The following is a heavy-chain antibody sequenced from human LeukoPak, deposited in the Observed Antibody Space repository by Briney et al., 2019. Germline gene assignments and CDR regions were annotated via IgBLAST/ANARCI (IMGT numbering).Heavy chain of an antibody. V-gene: IGHV3-7*04. Sequence: GGSLRLSCAASGFSFSSYWMTWVRQAPGEGLEWVAKIKEDGSDKYYVDSVKGRFTISRDAKNSLFLQMNSLRAEDTAVYFCARDKGYSIFDYWGQGTLVTVSS. J-gene: IGHJ4*02. CDR3: ARDKGYSIFDY. CDR1: GFSFSSYW. D-gene: IGHD1-26*01. CDR2: IKEDGSDK.